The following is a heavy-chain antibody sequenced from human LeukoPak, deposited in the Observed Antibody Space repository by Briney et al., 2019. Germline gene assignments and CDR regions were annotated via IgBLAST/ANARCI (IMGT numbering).Heavy chain of an antibody. J-gene: IGHJ4*02. CDR2: IIPIFGTA. V-gene: IGHV1-69*06. CDR1: GFTFTNYG. Sequence: GASVKVSCKASGFTFTNYGITWVRQAPGQGLEWMGGIIPIFGTANYAQKFQGRVTITADKSTSTAYMELSSLRSEDTAVYYCASSRRAAARSYFDYWGQGTLVTVSS. CDR3: ASSRRAAARSYFDY. D-gene: IGHD6-13*01.